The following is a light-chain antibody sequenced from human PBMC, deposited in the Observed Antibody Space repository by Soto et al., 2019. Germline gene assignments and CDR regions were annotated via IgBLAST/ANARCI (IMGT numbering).Light chain of an antibody. V-gene: IGKV4-1*01. Sequence: DIVMGQSPDSLAVSLGERATINCKSSQSVLYNFNNQNYLAWYQQKPGQPPKLLIYWASTRESGVPDRFSGSGSGTDFTLTIRSLQAADVAVYYCQQYYSTPLTFGGGTKVEIK. CDR2: WAS. CDR3: QQYYSTPLT. CDR1: QSVLYNFNNQNY. J-gene: IGKJ4*01.